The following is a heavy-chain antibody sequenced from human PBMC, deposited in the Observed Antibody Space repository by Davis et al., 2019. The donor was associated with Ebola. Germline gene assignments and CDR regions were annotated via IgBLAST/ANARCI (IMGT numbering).Heavy chain of an antibody. CDR1: GYSFTSYW. CDR3: ARLLGNGIDDYGGRRYWYFDL. CDR2: IYPGDSDT. D-gene: IGHD4-23*01. J-gene: IGHJ2*01. Sequence: PGGSLRLSCKGSGYSFTSYWIGWVRQMPGKGLEWMGIIYPGDSDTRYSPSFQGQVTISADKSISTAYLQWSSLKASDTAMYYCARLLGNGIDDYGGRRYWYFDLWGRGTLVTVSS. V-gene: IGHV5-51*01.